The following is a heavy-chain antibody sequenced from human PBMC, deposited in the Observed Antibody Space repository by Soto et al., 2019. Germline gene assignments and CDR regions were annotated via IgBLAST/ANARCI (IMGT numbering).Heavy chain of an antibody. D-gene: IGHD6-19*01. CDR1: GADINTYS. Sequence: SETLSITCIVSGADINTYSWTWIRQPAGKGLEWIGRIYTSASINYNPSLKGRVTLSVDTSTNQVSLRLASVTAADTAIYYCARDREAGYNFYYGMDVWGQGTTVTVSS. CDR3: ARDREAGYNFYYGMDV. J-gene: IGHJ6*02. V-gene: IGHV4-4*07. CDR2: IYTSASI.